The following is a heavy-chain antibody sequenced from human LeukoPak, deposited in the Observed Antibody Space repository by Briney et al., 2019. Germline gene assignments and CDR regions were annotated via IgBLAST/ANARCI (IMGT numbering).Heavy chain of an antibody. D-gene: IGHD2-2*01. Sequence: GRSLRLSCTVAGFTLRDHTLTWVRQAPGKGREWVGFIRTKDYGGTPEYAASVKGIFTISRDDSKNIAYLQMSSLKIEDTAVYFCTRGKLGYCYGTSCYLDYWGPGTLVTVSS. J-gene: IGHJ4*02. CDR1: GFTLRDHT. CDR2: IRTKDYGGTP. V-gene: IGHV3-49*04. CDR3: TRGKLGYCYGTSCYLDY.